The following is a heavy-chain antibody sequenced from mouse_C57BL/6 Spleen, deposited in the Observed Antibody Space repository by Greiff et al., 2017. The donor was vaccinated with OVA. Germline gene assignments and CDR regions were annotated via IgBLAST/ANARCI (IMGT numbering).Heavy chain of an antibody. CDR1: GFSLTSYG. CDR2: IWSGGST. J-gene: IGHJ2*01. V-gene: IGHV2-2*01. D-gene: IGHD2-2*01. Sequence: VMLVESGPGLVQPSQSLSITCTVSGFSLTSYGVHWVRQSPGKGLEWLGVIWSGGSTDYNAAFISRLSISKDNSKSQVFFKMNSLQADDTAIYYCARGEGGYDEGDFDYWGQGTTLTVSS. CDR3: ARGEGGYDEGDFDY.